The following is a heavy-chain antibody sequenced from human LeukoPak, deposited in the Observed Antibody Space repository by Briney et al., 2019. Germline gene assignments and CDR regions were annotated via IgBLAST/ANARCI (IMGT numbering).Heavy chain of an antibody. CDR1: GGSISSYY. CDR3: ARYSRTTSRSDAFDI. Sequence: SETLSLTCTVSGGSISSYYWNWIRQPPGKGLEWIGYIYDSGSSNYNPSLKSRVTISVDTSKNQFSLNLSSVTAADTAMYYCARYSRTTSRSDAFDIWGQGTMVTVSS. J-gene: IGHJ3*02. D-gene: IGHD2-2*01. CDR2: IYDSGSS. V-gene: IGHV4-59*01.